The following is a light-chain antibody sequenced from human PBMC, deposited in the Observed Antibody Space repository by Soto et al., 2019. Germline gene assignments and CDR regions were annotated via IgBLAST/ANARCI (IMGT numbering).Light chain of an antibody. Sequence: EIVLTQSPATLSLSPGERATLSCRASQSVSNYLVWYQQKPGQAPRLLIYDASDRATGIPARFSGSGSGTDFTLTISCLEPEDFAVYYCQQYNNWPPYTFGQGTKVDIK. CDR3: QQYNNWPPYT. CDR1: QSVSNY. CDR2: DAS. V-gene: IGKV3-11*01. J-gene: IGKJ2*01.